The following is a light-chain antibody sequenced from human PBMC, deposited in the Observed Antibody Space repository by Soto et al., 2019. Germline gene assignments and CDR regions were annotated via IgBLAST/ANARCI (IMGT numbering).Light chain of an antibody. V-gene: IGKV2D-29*01. CDR3: LQNRQLPYA. CDR1: QSLLLNSDGKTY. J-gene: IGKJ2*01. Sequence: IAMTQTPLSLSVTPGQPAAISCTSSQSLLLNSDGKTYLHWFLQRPGQPPQPLIFGVSTRLSGVAERFSGSGTETDFPLTISRVEAEDVGVYFVLQNRQLPYAFGQGTKLEIK. CDR2: GVS.